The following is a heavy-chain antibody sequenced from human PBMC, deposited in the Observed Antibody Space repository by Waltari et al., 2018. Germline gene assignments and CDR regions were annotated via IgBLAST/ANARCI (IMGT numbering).Heavy chain of an antibody. D-gene: IGHD1-7*01. J-gene: IGHJ3*02. CDR3: ASGNSHAFDI. Sequence: EVQLVESGGGLIQPGGSLRLSCAASGFTFISDWLPWVRQAPGKGLVWVARINSDGSSTSNADSVKGRFTISRDNAKNTLYLQMNSLRAEDTAMYYCASGNSHAFDIWGQGTMVTVSS. CDR1: GFTFISDW. CDR2: INSDGSST. V-gene: IGHV3-74*01.